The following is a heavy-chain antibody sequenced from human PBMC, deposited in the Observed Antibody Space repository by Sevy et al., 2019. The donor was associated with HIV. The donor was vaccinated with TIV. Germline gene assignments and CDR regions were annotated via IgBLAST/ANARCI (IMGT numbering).Heavy chain of an antibody. Sequence: GGSLRLSCVASGFTFSNYGMHWVRQAPGKGLEWVSFIRYDGRNTYYADSVKDRFTISRDNSKKTVYLQMNSLRVEDTAMYYCAKDLGGYSYSWGQGTPVTVSS. CDR3: AKDLGGYSYS. CDR2: IRYDGRNT. D-gene: IGHD2-15*01. J-gene: IGHJ4*02. CDR1: GFTFSNYG. V-gene: IGHV3-30*02.